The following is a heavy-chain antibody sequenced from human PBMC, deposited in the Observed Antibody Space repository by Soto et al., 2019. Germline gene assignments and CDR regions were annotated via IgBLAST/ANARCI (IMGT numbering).Heavy chain of an antibody. CDR3: ARVAPEYSSTPRRFDF. D-gene: IGHD6-13*01. J-gene: IGHJ4*02. CDR1: GFTFGIYA. CDR2: ISGSGGSI. Sequence: GSLRLSCAASGFTFGIYAMSWVRQAPGKGLEWVSSISGSGGSIYYAHSVKGRFTISRDKTKNTLDLQMNSLRAEDTAVYHCARVAPEYSSTPRRFDFWGQGTLVTVSS. V-gene: IGHV3-23*01.